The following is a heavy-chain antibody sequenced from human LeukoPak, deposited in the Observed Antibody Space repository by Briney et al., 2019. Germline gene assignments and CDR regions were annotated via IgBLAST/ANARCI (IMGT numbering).Heavy chain of an antibody. V-gene: IGHV3-23*01. Sequence: QSGGSLRLSCAASGFTFSNYAMSWVRQAPGKGLEWVSVISGSGGSTYYADSVKGRFTISRDNSKNTLYLQMNSLRAEDTAVYYCASFTTGGHVNYGNEYWGRGTLVTVSS. D-gene: IGHD3-10*01. CDR3: ASFTTGGHVNYGNEY. CDR1: GFTFSNYA. J-gene: IGHJ4*02. CDR2: ISGSGGST.